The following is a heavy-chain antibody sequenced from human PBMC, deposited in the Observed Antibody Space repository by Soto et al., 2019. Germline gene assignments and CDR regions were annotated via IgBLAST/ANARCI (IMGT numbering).Heavy chain of an antibody. J-gene: IGHJ6*02. D-gene: IGHD3-10*01. CDR1: GYSFTTYW. CDR2: IHPGESDT. Sequence: ESLKISCKSYGYSFTTYWIAWVRQMPGKGLEWMGSIHPGESDTRYSPSFQGQVTISADRSITTAYLQWSSLKASDTAMYYCARHEGTYYNFYGMDVWGQGSTVPVSS. V-gene: IGHV5-51*01. CDR3: ARHEGTYYNFYGMDV.